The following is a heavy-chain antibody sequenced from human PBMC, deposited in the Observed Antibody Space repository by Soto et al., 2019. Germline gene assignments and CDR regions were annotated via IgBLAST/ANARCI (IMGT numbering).Heavy chain of an antibody. CDR2: ISGSGDST. V-gene: IGHV3-23*01. J-gene: IGHJ4*02. D-gene: IGHD5-18*01. CDR1: RFTFSSYA. Sequence: GGSLRLSCAASRFTFSSYAMSWVRQAPGKGLEWVSTISGSGDSTYYADSAKGRFTISRDNSKNTLYLQMNSLRAEDTAVYYCAKGYNTYRFSFDYWGQGTVVTVSS. CDR3: AKGYNTYRFSFDY.